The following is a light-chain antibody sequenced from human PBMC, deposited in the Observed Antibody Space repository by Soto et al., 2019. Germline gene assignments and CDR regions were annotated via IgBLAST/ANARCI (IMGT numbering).Light chain of an antibody. J-gene: IGLJ1*01. CDR1: SSDVGAYNF. Sequence: QSALTQPASVSGSPGQSITISCTGTSSDVGAYNFVSWHQQHPGKAPKLMIYNVYDRPSGISYRVSGSKSGNTASLTISGLQGEDEADYYCSAYTVSRTYVFGTGTKLTVL. CDR3: SAYTVSRTYV. CDR2: NVY. V-gene: IGLV2-14*03.